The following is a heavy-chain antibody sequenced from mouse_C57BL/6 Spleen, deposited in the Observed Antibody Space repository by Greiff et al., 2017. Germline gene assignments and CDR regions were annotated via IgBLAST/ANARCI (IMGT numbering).Heavy chain of an antibody. Sequence: QVQLQQPGAELVRPGSSVKLSCKASGYTFTSYWMHWVKQRPIQGLEWIGNIDPSDSETHYNQKFKDKATLTVDKSSSTAYMQLSSLTSEDSAVYYCASRGGYYAYFDYWGQGTTLTVSS. V-gene: IGHV1-52*01. J-gene: IGHJ2*01. CDR2: IDPSDSET. CDR3: ASRGGYYAYFDY. D-gene: IGHD2-3*01. CDR1: GYTFTSYW.